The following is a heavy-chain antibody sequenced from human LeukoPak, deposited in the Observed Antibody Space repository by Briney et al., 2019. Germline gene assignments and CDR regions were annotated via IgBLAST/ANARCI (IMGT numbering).Heavy chain of an antibody. J-gene: IGHJ4*02. CDR2: IYYSGTT. V-gene: IGHV4-59*12. D-gene: IGHD1-26*01. CDR3: ARGRSYAIDY. CDR1: GGSISDYY. Sequence: SETLSLTCTVSGGSISDYYWSWIRQSPGKGLEWIGYIYYSGTTNYNPSLKSRVTISVDTSKNQFSLKLSSVTAADTAVYYCARGRSYAIDYWGQGTLVTVSS.